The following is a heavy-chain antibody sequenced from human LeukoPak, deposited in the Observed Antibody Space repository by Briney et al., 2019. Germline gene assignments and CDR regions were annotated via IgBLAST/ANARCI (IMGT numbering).Heavy chain of an antibody. D-gene: IGHD2-21*01. CDR1: GFTPSSYA. Sequence: PGGSLRLSCAASGFTPSSYAMHWVRQAPGKGLEWVAVISYDGSNKYYADSVKGRFTISRDNSKNTLYLQMNSLRAEDTAVYYCARDRIGLSYSFDYWGQGTLVTVSS. CDR3: ARDRIGLSYSFDY. J-gene: IGHJ4*02. V-gene: IGHV3-30-3*01. CDR2: ISYDGSNK.